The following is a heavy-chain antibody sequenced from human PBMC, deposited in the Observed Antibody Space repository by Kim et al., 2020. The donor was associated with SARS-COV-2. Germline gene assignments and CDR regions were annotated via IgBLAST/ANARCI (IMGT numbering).Heavy chain of an antibody. J-gene: IGHJ6*02. D-gene: IGHD3-10*01. CDR1: GYTFTAYY. V-gene: IGHV1-2*02. CDR2: INPNSGGT. CDR3: ARRGLSMDYYYGMDV. Sequence: ASVKVSCKASGYTFTAYYMHWVRQAPGQGLEWMGWINPNSGGTNYAQKFKGRVTMTRDTSISTAYMELSRLRSDDTAVYYCARRGLSMDYYYGMDVWGQGTTVTVSS.